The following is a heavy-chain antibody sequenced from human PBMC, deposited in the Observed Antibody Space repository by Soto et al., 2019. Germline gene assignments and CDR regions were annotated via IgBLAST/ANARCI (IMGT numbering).Heavy chain of an antibody. Sequence: HGESLKISCKGSGYSFTSYWIGWVRQMPGKGLEWMGIIYPGDSDTRYSPSFQGQVTISADKSISTAYLQWSSLKASDTAMYYCARTYYDFWSGYYGFDYWGQGTLVTVSS. CDR3: ARTYYDFWSGYYGFDY. CDR2: IYPGDSDT. CDR1: GYSFTSYW. D-gene: IGHD3-3*01. V-gene: IGHV5-51*01. J-gene: IGHJ4*02.